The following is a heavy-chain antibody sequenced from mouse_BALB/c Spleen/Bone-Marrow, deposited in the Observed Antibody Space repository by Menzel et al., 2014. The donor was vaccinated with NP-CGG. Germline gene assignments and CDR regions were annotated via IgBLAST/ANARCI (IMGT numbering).Heavy chain of an antibody. CDR2: INPDSSTT. V-gene: IGHV4-1*02. CDR1: RFDFSRYW. Sequence: EVQLVESGGGLVQPGGSLKLSCAASRFDFSRYWMSWVRQAPGKGLEWIGEINPDSSTTNYTPSLKDKFIISRDNAKNTLYLQMSKVRSEDTALYYCARLNYYGNLFVWGAGTTVTVSS. J-gene: IGHJ1*01. D-gene: IGHD1-1*01. CDR3: ARLNYYGNLFV.